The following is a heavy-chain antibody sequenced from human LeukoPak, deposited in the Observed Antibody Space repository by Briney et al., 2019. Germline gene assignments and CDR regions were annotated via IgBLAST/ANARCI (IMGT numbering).Heavy chain of an antibody. CDR1: GGTFSSYA. CDR3: ARVHGSGSYYGADAFDI. D-gene: IGHD3-10*01. V-gene: IGHV1-69*04. CDR2: IIPIFGIA. J-gene: IGHJ3*02. Sequence: ASVKVSCKASGGTFSSYAISWVRQAPGQGLEWMGRIIPIFGIANYAQKFQGRVTITADKSTSTAYMELSSLRSEDTAVYYCARVHGSGSYYGADAFDIWGQGTMVTVS.